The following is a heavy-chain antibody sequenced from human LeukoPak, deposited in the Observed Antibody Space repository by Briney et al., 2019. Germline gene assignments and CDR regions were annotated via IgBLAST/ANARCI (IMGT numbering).Heavy chain of an antibody. Sequence: SETLSLTCTVSDYSISSAFYWGWIRQPPGKGLEWIGSIYHSGSTPYNPSLKSRVTISVDTSKNQFSLKLSSVTAADAAVYYCARVWELSDAFDIWGQGTMVTVSS. CDR1: DYSISSAFY. J-gene: IGHJ3*02. V-gene: IGHV4-38-2*02. CDR3: ARVWELSDAFDI. CDR2: IYHSGST. D-gene: IGHD1-26*01.